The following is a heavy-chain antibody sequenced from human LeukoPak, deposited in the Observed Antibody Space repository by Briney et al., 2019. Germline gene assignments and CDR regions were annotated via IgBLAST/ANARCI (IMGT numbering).Heavy chain of an antibody. Sequence: SETLSLTCAVSGYPISRGYHWGWIRQPPGKGLEWIGSIHHSGSTYYNSSLKSRVTISVDTSKNQFSPKVSSVTAADTAVYYCARVNWNPDYWGQGTLVTVSS. CDR3: ARVNWNPDY. D-gene: IGHD1-1*01. J-gene: IGHJ4*02. CDR1: GYPISRGYH. CDR2: IHHSGST. V-gene: IGHV4-38-2*01.